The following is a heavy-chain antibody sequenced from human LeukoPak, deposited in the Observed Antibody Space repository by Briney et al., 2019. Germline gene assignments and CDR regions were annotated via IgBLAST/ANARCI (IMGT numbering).Heavy chain of an antibody. V-gene: IGHV3-23*01. CDR1: GFTFSSYV. CDR3: AKGGWLGYCSSTSCYWGFDY. Sequence: PGGSLRLSCAASGFTFSSYVMSWVRQAPGKGLEWVSAVSGSGGSTYYADSVKGRFTMSRDNSKNTLYLQMNSLRAEDTAAYYCAKGGWLGYCSSTSCYWGFDYWGQGTLVTVSS. D-gene: IGHD2-2*01. CDR2: VSGSGGST. J-gene: IGHJ4*02.